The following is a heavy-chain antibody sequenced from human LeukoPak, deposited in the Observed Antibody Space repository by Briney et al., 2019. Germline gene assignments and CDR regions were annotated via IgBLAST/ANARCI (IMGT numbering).Heavy chain of an antibody. V-gene: IGHV3-30-3*01. J-gene: IGHJ4*02. CDR2: ISYDGSNK. CDR3: AKDGIWPLPYYFDY. Sequence: PGGSLRLSCAASGFTFSSYAMHWVRQAPGKGLEWVAVISYDGSNKYYADSVKGRFTISRDNSKNTLYLQMNSLRAEDTAVYYCAKDGIWPLPYYFDYWGQGTLITVSS. CDR1: GFTFSSYA. D-gene: IGHD2-15*01.